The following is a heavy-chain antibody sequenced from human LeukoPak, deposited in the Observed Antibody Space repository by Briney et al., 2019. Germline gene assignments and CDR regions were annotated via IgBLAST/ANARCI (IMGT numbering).Heavy chain of an antibody. V-gene: IGHV3-7*01. Sequence: PGGSLRLSCAASGFTFSSYWMSWVRQAPGKGLEWVANIKQDGSEENFVDSVKGRFTISRDNAKKSLYLQMNSLRAEDTAVYYCARDSSAGASLRHDYWGQGTLVTVSS. D-gene: IGHD1-26*01. CDR3: ARDSSAGASLRHDY. J-gene: IGHJ4*02. CDR2: IKQDGSEE. CDR1: GFTFSSYW.